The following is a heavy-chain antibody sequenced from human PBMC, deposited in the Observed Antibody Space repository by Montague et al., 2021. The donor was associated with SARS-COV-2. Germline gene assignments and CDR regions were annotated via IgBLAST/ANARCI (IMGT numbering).Heavy chain of an antibody. CDR1: GGSISSSTYY. J-gene: IGHJ4*02. D-gene: IGHD6-19*01. Sequence: SETLSLTCTVSGGSISSSTYYWAWIRQPPGKGLEWIGSMYYRGSTYYNPSRKSRVFISADTTKKQLSLTLTSVTAAATAVYYCATKEHRSRWNSEPFDFWGKGTTVTVSS. CDR2: MYYRGST. CDR3: ATKEHRSRWNSEPFDF. V-gene: IGHV4-39*01.